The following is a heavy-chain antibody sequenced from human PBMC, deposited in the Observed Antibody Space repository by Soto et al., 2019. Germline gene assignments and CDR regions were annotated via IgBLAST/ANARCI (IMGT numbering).Heavy chain of an antibody. CDR3: ARDETGDSYYYYYGMDV. Sequence: VQLVQSGAEVKKPGSSVKVSCKASGGTFKNFTFNWVRQAPGQGLEWMGGIIPMFGTADYAQRFQGRVTITADDSTSTAYMELSSLRSEDTAVYYCARDETGDSYYYYYGMDVWGQGTTVTVSS. V-gene: IGHV1-69*01. CDR1: GGTFKNFT. J-gene: IGHJ6*02. CDR2: IIPMFGTA. D-gene: IGHD7-27*01.